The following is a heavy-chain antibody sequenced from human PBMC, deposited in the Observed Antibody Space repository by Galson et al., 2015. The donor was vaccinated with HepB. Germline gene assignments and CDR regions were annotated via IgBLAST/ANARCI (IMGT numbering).Heavy chain of an antibody. J-gene: IGHJ4*02. CDR3: ARDLDDFWSGYSQVDH. V-gene: IGHV1-2*06. CDR2: INPNSGGT. Sequence: QSGAEVKKPGASVKVSCKASGYTFTGYYMHWVRRAPGQGLEWMGRINPNSGGTNYAQRFQGRVTMTRDTSISTAYMELSRLRSDDTAVYYCARDLDDFWSGYSQVDHWGQGTLVTVSS. CDR1: GYTFTGYY. D-gene: IGHD3-3*01.